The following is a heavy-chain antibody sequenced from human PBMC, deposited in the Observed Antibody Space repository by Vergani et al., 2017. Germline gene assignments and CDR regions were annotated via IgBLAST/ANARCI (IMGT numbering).Heavy chain of an antibody. CDR2: INWNGGST. CDR1: GFTFDDYG. J-gene: IGHJ4*02. V-gene: IGHV3-20*04. Sequence: EVQLVESGGGVVRPGGSLRLSCAASGFTFDDYGMSWVRPAPGKGLEWVSGINWNGGSTGYADSVKGRFTISRDDAKNSLYLQMNSLRAEDTALYYWEREDNSWYDEGDLDYWGRGTLVSVSS. D-gene: IGHD5-12*01. CDR3: EREDNSWYDEGDLDY.